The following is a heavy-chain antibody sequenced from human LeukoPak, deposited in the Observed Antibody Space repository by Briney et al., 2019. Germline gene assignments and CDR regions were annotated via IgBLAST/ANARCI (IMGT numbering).Heavy chain of an antibody. CDR3: AREPRPVGATSFGYYFDY. V-gene: IGHV1-46*01. CDR1: GYTLTSYY. CDR2: INPSGGTT. J-gene: IGHJ4*02. D-gene: IGHD1-26*01. Sequence: ASVKVSCKASGYTLTSYYIHWVRQAPGQGLEWMGIINPSGGTTVYAQNFQGRVIMTRDTSTSTVHMDLSSLRSEDAAVYYCAREPRPVGATSFGYYFDYWGQGTLVTVSS.